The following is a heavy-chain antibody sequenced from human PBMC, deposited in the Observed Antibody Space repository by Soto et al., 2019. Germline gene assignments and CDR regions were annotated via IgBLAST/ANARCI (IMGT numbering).Heavy chain of an antibody. CDR2: ITGSGGGT. CDR1: GFTFSNYA. V-gene: IGHV3-23*01. D-gene: IGHD6-13*01. J-gene: IGHJ4*02. CDR3: ATRPLTAAGFDY. Sequence: EVQLLESGGGLVQPGGSLRLSCAASGFTFSNYAMTWVRQAPGKGLEWVSVITGSGGGTYFVDSVKGRFTISRDNSKNTVYLQMNSLRDEDTAVYYCATRPLTAAGFDYWGQGTLVTVSS.